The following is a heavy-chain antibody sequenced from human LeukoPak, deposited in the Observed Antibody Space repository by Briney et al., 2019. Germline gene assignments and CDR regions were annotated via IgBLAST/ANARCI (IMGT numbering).Heavy chain of an antibody. CDR3: TRVIFLIAARASQWYYYYMDV. V-gene: IGHV3-49*04. CDR2: IRSKAYGRTT. J-gene: IGHJ6*03. CDR1: GFTFGDYA. D-gene: IGHD6-6*01. Sequence: GGSLRLSCTASGFTFGDYAMSWVRQAPGKGLEWVGFIRSKAYGRTTEYAASVKGRFTISRDDSKSIASLQMNSLRTEDTAVYYCTRVIFLIAARASQWYYYYMDVWGKGTTVTVSS.